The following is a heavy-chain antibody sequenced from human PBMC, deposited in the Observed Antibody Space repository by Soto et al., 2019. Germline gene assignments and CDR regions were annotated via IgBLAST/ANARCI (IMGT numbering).Heavy chain of an antibody. Sequence: EVQLLESGGGLVQPGGSLRLSCAASGFTFSNYVKNWVRQAPGKGLEWVSGISGSGSNTYYTDSVKGRFTISRDNSKKTVYLQLNSLRAEDTAVYYCARGHYFDYWGQGTLVTVSS. CDR2: ISGSGSNT. CDR1: GFTFSNYV. V-gene: IGHV3-23*01. CDR3: ARGHYFDY. J-gene: IGHJ4*02.